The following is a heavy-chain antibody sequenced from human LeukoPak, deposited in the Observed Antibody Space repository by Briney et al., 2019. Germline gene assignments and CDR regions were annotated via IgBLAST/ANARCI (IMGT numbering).Heavy chain of an antibody. V-gene: IGHV4-59*01. CDR1: GGSISSFY. CDR2: IYDDGST. CDR3: ARAWATDYFDY. Sequence: SETLSLTCTVSGGSISSFYWSWIRQPPGKGLQWIGYIYDDGSTNYNPSLKSRVTISVDTSKNQFSLKLSSVTAADTAVYYCARAWATDYFDYWGQGTLVTVSS. J-gene: IGHJ4*02.